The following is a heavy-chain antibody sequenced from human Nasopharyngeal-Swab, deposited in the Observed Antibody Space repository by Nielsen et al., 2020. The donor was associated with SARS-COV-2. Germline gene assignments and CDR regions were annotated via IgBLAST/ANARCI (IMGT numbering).Heavy chain of an antibody. D-gene: IGHD3-10*01. Sequence: LSLTCAASGFTFSSYSMYWVRQAPGKGLEWVSSISSSSSYIYYADSVKGRFTISRDNAKNSLYLQMNSLRAEDTAVYYCARDHVLPDAFDIWGQGTMVTVSS. CDR1: GFTFSSYS. CDR2: ISSSSSYI. V-gene: IGHV3-21*01. J-gene: IGHJ3*02. CDR3: ARDHVLPDAFDI.